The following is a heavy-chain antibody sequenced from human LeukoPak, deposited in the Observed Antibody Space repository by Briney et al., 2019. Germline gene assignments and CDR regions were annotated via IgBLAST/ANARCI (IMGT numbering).Heavy chain of an antibody. V-gene: IGHV1-8*01. CDR1: GYTFTSYD. Sequence: ASVKVSCKASGYTFTSYDINWVRQATGQGLEWMGWMNPNSGNTGDARKFQGRVTMTRNTSISTAYMELSSLRSEDTAVYYCARSIRRYFDWLPRTYPPYYYYGMDVWGQGTTVTVSS. J-gene: IGHJ6*02. D-gene: IGHD3-9*01. CDR3: ARSIRRYFDWLPRTYPPYYYYGMDV. CDR2: MNPNSGNT.